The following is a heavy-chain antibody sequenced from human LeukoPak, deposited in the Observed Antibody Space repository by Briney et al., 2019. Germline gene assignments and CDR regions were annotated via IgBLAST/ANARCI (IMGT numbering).Heavy chain of an antibody. D-gene: IGHD2-15*01. V-gene: IGHV3-30*04. CDR3: ARAFREVSPGYCIDNSCFYFDY. Sequence: GGSLRLSCAASAFTFSNNAMHWVRQAPGKGLEWVALITHDGSKRYYADSVKGRFTSSRDTSENTLYLQMNSLRPEDTAVYYCARAFREVSPGYCIDNSCFYFDYWGQGTLVTVSS. CDR2: ITHDGSKR. CDR1: AFTFSNNA. J-gene: IGHJ4*02.